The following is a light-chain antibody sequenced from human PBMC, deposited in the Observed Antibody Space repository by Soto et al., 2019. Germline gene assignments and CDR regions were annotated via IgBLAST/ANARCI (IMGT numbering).Light chain of an antibody. Sequence: DIPMSQSPSSLSASVGDRVTITCQASQDINNYLNWYQHKPGEAPKLLIYDASNLETGVPSRFSGSGSGTDFTFTISTXXPEXXXTYYCQHSANLPLTFGPGTKVDIK. CDR3: QHSANLPLT. CDR1: QDINNY. J-gene: IGKJ3*01. CDR2: DAS. V-gene: IGKV1-33*01.